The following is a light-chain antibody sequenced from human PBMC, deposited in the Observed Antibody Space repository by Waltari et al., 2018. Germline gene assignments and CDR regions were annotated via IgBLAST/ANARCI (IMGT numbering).Light chain of an antibody. J-gene: IGLJ3*02. CDR1: GSDVGDFNP. CDR3: CSYAGIWV. V-gene: IGLV2-11*01. Sequence: QSALTQPRSVSGSPGQSVTISCTGTGSDVGDFNPVSWYQQHPGKVPKLVIFDVTKRPSGVPDRFSGSKSGTSASLTVSGLQAEDEADYYCCSYAGIWVFGGGTKLTVL. CDR2: DVT.